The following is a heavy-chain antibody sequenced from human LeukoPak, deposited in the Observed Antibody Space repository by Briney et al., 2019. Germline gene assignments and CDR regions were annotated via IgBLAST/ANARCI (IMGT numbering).Heavy chain of an antibody. D-gene: IGHD1-26*01. V-gene: IGHV3-49*04. Sequence: PGGSLRLSCAASGFTFSNAWMSWVRQAPGKGLEWVGFIRSKAYGGTTEYAASVKGRFTISRDDSKSIAYLQMNSLKTEDTAVYYCTRESVGATTRPVYFDYWGQGTLVTVSS. CDR3: TRESVGATTRPVYFDY. J-gene: IGHJ4*02. CDR1: GFTFSNAW. CDR2: IRSKAYGGTT.